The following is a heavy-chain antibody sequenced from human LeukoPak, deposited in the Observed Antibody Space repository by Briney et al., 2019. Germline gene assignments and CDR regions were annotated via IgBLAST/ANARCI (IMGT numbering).Heavy chain of an antibody. Sequence: GGSLRLSCAASGFTFSSYRMHWVRQAPGKGLVWVSRINSDGSSTSYADSVKGRFTISRDNAKNTLYLQMNSLRAEDTAVYYCAREGTIFRVVTAFDYWGQGTLVTVSS. CDR2: INSDGSST. CDR3: AREGTIFRVVTAFDY. CDR1: GFTFSSYR. J-gene: IGHJ4*02. D-gene: IGHD3-3*01. V-gene: IGHV3-74*01.